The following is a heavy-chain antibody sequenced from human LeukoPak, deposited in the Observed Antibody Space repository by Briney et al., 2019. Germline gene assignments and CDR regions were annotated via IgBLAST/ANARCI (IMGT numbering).Heavy chain of an antibody. CDR2: ISYDGSNR. CDR3: ARDPRSGYFKREFYFDS. Sequence: GKSLRLSCAASGFTFNNYGMHWVRQAPGKGLEWVAVISYDGSNRNYADSVKGRFTISRDNSNTTLYLQMNSLRAEDTAMYYCARDPRSGYFKREFYFDSWGQGTLVTVSS. J-gene: IGHJ4*02. V-gene: IGHV3-30*03. CDR1: GFTFNNYG. D-gene: IGHD3-3*01.